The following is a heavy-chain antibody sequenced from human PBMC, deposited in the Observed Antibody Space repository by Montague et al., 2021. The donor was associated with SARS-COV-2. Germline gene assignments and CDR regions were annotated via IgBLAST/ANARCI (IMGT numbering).Heavy chain of an antibody. V-gene: IGHV3-9*01. D-gene: IGHD6-19*01. Sequence: SLRLSCAASGFTFDDYAMHWVRQAPGTGLEWVSGISWNSGSLGYADSVKGRFTISRDNAKNSLYLQMNSLRAEDTALYYCAKDMGGAVAVPPHYYYYGMDVWGQGTTVTVSS. CDR3: AKDMGGAVAVPPHYYYYGMDV. CDR1: GFTFDDYA. J-gene: IGHJ6*02. CDR2: ISWNSGSL.